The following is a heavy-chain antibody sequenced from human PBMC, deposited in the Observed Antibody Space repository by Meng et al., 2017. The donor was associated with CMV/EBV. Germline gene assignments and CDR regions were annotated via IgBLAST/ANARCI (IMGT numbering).Heavy chain of an antibody. D-gene: IGHD1-26*01. Sequence: AASGFTVSSNYMSWVRQAPGKGLEWVSVIYSGGSTYYADSVKGRFTISRDNSKNTLYLQMNSLRAEDTAVYYCARDGLLVGAMSDDYWGQGTLVTVSS. CDR1: GFTVSSNY. J-gene: IGHJ4*02. CDR3: ARDGLLVGAMSDDY. V-gene: IGHV3-66*02. CDR2: IYSGGST.